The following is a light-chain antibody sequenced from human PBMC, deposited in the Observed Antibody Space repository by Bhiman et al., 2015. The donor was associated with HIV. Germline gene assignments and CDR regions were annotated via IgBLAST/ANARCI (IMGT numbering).Light chain of an antibody. CDR3: SSYASSGPSHVI. CDR1: SSDVGGSNY. V-gene: IGLV2-14*03. Sequence: QSALTQPASVSGSPGQSITISCTGTSSDVGGSNYVSWYQHHPGKAPKLIISDVSNRPSGISYRFSGSKSGNTASLTISGLQPEDEADYYCSSYASSGPSHVIFGGGTTLTVL. CDR2: DVS. J-gene: IGLJ2*01.